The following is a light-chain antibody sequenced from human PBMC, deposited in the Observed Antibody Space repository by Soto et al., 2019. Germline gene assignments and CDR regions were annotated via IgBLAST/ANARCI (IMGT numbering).Light chain of an antibody. CDR3: SSYTSSSTL. J-gene: IGLJ1*01. Sequence: QSALTQPASVSGSPGQSITISCTGTSSDVGGYNYVSWYQQHPGKAPKLMIYDVSNRPSGVSNRFSGSKSGNTASLTISGLQDEDEADYYCSSYTSSSTLFGTGTKVTVL. V-gene: IGLV2-14*01. CDR2: DVS. CDR1: SSDVGGYNY.